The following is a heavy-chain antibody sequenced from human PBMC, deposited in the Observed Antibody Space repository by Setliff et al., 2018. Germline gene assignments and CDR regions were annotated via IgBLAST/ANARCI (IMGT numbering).Heavy chain of an antibody. Sequence: ETLSLTCAVSGGSFSGFYWPWIRQSPGKGLEWIGEINHSGGIDYNPSLKSRVTISVDTSKNQFSLKLMSVTAADTAVYYCATMRNYYETGNYYSSRWFDPWGQGTLVTVSS. CDR3: ATMRNYYETGNYYSSRWFDP. V-gene: IGHV4-34*01. CDR1: GGSFSGFY. J-gene: IGHJ5*02. CDR2: INHSGGI. D-gene: IGHD3-22*01.